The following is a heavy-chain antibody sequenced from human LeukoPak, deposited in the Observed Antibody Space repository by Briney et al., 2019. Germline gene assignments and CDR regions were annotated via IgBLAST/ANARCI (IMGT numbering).Heavy chain of an antibody. V-gene: IGHV3-7*01. J-gene: IGHJ4*02. CDR3: ARDGGDLWPLDE. CDR2: MNHNGTEK. Sequence: GSLILSCAASGFTFNTFWMTWVRPAPGKGLEWVANMNHNGTEKYYMDSVGGRFTISRDNAKNSLSLEMKSLRLDDTAVYYCARDGGDLWPLDEWGRGTLVAVSS. CDR1: GFTFNTFW. D-gene: IGHD3-16*01.